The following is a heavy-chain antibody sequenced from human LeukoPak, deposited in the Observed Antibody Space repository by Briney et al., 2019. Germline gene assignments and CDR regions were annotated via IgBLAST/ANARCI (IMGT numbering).Heavy chain of an antibody. V-gene: IGHV4-59*08. D-gene: IGHD3-9*01. CDR1: GGSISSYY. CDR2: IYYSGST. Sequence: SATLSLTCTVSGGSISSYYWSWIRPPPGKGLEWIGYIYYSGSTNYNPSLKSRVTISVDTSKNQFSLKLSSVTAADTAVYYCARLFGDRLRYFDWAYYYYYYGMDVWGQGTTVTVSS. CDR3: ARLFGDRLRYFDWAYYYYYYGMDV. J-gene: IGHJ6*02.